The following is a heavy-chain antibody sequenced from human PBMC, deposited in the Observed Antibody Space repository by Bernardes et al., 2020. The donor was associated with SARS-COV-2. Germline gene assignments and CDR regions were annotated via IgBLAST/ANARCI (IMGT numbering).Heavy chain of an antibody. D-gene: IGHD3-3*01. CDR3: VYYDFWRGGYFDL. CDR2: FDPEHDET. J-gene: IGHJ2*01. Sequence: ASVKVSCKVSGYTLTELSMHWVRQAPGKGLEWMGGFDPEHDETIYAQKFQGRVTVTEDTSTDTAYMTLSSLRSEDTAVYYCVYYDFWRGGYFDLWGRGTLVSVSS. V-gene: IGHV1-24*01. CDR1: GYTLTELS.